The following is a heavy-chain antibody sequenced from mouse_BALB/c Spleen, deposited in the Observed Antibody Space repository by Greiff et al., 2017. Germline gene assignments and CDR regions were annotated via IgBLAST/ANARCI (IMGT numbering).Heavy chain of an antibody. CDR1: GFNIKDTY. D-gene: IGHD4-1*01. CDR2: IDPANGNT. CDR3: GNWDDYAMDY. V-gene: IGHV14-3*02. Sequence: EVKLVESGAELVKPGASVKLSCTASGFNIKDTYMHWVKQRPEQGLEWIGRIDPANGNTKYDPKFQGKATITADTSSNTAYLQLSSLTSEDTAVYYCGNWDDYAMDYWGQGTSVTVSS. J-gene: IGHJ4*01.